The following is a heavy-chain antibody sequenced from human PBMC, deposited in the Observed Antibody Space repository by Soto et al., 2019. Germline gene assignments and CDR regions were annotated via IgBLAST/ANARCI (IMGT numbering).Heavy chain of an antibody. D-gene: IGHD2-15*01. J-gene: IGHJ4*02. V-gene: IGHV3-30-3*01. Sequence: PAGSLRLSCVASGSPFSSRTMHWVRQAPGKGLEWVAVVSRDGTDKYYGDSVKGRFTISRDNSQNTLYLQMNSLRGEDTAVYYCARGQDVVFAPLFDSWGQGAVLTVSS. CDR1: GSPFSSRT. CDR3: ARGQDVVFAPLFDS. CDR2: VSRDGTDK.